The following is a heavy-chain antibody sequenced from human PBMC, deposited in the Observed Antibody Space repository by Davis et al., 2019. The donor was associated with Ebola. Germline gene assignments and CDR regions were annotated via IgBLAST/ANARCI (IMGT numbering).Heavy chain of an antibody. J-gene: IGHJ4*02. V-gene: IGHV3-23*01. D-gene: IGHD6-6*01. CDR1: GFTFSRSA. CDR2: ISASGGIR. CDR3: ARGSIASY. Sequence: GGSLRLSCTASGFTFSRSAMSWVRQAPGKGLEWVSAISASGGIRYYADSVKGRFTISRDNSKNTLYLQMNSLRAEDTAVYYCARGSIASYWGQGTLVTVSS.